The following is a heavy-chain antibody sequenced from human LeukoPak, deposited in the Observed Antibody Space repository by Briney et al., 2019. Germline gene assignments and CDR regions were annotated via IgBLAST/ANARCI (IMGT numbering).Heavy chain of an antibody. Sequence: ASVKVSCKASGYTFTRYYMHWVRQAPGQGLEWMGWRKPNRGDTNYAQKFQERVDMTRDTTISTTYIEQSRLRSEDTAVYYCASHRSSGRRAYDEYWGQGTLATVSS. CDR2: RKPNRGDT. V-gene: IGHV1-2*02. CDR1: GYTFTRYY. D-gene: IGHD1-26*01. J-gene: IGHJ4*02. CDR3: ASHRSSGRRAYDEY.